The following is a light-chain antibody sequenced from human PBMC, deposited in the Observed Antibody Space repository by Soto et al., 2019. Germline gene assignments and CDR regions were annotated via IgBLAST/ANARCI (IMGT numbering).Light chain of an antibody. J-gene: IGKJ4*01. CDR2: DAS. V-gene: IGKV1-8*01. CDR3: QHYYNYPLT. CDR1: QGIGNS. Sequence: AIRMTQSPSSFSASTGDNVTITCRASQGIGNSLAWYQQKPGKAPNLLIYDASTLQSGVPARFSGSGSGSDFTLTITSLQSEDFATYYCQHYYNYPLTFGGGTKVEIE.